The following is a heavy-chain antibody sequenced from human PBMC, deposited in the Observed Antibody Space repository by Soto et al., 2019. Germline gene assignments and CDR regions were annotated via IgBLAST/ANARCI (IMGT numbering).Heavy chain of an antibody. CDR3: AKWRSDWLNRHYFDY. CDR1: GFTFSSYA. CDR2: ISGSGGST. V-gene: IGHV3-23*01. D-gene: IGHD3-9*01. J-gene: IGHJ4*02. Sequence: EVQLLESGGGLVQPGGSLRLSCAASGFTFSSYAMSWVRQAPGKGLEWVSAISGSGGSTYYADSVKGRFTISRDKSKNTLYLQMNSLRAEDTAVYYCAKWRSDWLNRHYFDYWGQGTLVTVSS.